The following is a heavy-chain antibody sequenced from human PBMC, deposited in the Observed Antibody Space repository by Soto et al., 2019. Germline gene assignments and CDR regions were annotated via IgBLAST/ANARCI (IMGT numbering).Heavy chain of an antibody. CDR2: SYDSWST. CDR1: GDSVSRGVFA. J-gene: IGHJ6*02. V-gene: IGHV4-30-2*01. Sequence: PSGTLSLTCAVSGDSVSRGVFAWTWIGQGPGKSLEWIGNSYDSWSTSYNPSLRSRVTISVDRTNNQFSLKLTSVTAEDTGVYFCARGSSSYYDYGMDVWGQGTTVTVYS. D-gene: IGHD6-6*01. CDR3: ARGSSSYYDYGMDV.